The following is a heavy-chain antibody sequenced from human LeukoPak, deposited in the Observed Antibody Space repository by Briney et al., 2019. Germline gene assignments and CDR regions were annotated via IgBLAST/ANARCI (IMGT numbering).Heavy chain of an antibody. CDR3: ARRIQVMAPYYFYS. J-gene: IGHJ4*02. CDR2: INSDGGST. D-gene: IGHD2-21*01. CDR1: GFTFSSYW. V-gene: IGHV3-74*01. Sequence: PGGSLRLSCTASGFTFSSYWMHWVRQAPGKGLVWVSRINSDGGSTSYADSVKGRFTISRDNAKNTLYLQMNSLRAEDTAVYYCARRIQVMAPYYFYSWGQGTLVTVSS.